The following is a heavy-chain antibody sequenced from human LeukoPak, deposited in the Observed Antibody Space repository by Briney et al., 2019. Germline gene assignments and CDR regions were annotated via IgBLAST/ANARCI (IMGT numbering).Heavy chain of an antibody. CDR1: GFTFSSYG. D-gene: IGHD1-26*01. J-gene: IGHJ4*02. V-gene: IGHV3-33*01. CDR2: IWYDGSNK. CDR3: ARGGWELLHRDGREANY. Sequence: GGSLRLSCAASGFTFSSYGMHWVRQAPGKGLEWVAVIWYDGSNKYYADSVKGRFTISRDNSKNTLYLQMNSLRAEDTAVYYCARGGWELLHRDGREANYWGQGTLVTVSS.